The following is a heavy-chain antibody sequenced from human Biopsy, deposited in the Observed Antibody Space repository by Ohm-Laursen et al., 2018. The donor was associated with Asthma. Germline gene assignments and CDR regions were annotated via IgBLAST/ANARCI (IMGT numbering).Heavy chain of an antibody. V-gene: IGHV3-7*01. CDR3: ASQSSGPDFWSGYYYFDY. Sequence: SLRLSCSASGFTFRTYSMSWVRQVPGKGLEWVANIKHDGSEKNHVDSLKGRFTISRDNSRNTLYLQMNSLRAEDTAVYYCASQSSGPDFWSGYYYFDYWGQGTLVTVSS. CDR1: GFTFRTYS. D-gene: IGHD3-3*01. CDR2: IKHDGSEK. J-gene: IGHJ4*02.